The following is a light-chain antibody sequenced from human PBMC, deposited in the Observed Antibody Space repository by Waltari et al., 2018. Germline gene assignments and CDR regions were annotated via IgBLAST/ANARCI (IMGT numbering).Light chain of an antibody. J-gene: IGKJ2*01. CDR1: QSLVFSDGNTY. CDR2: KVS. V-gene: IGKV2-30*01. CDR3: MQGTHWPYT. Sequence: DAVLTQSPLSLTVPLGQPASISCRASQSLVFSDGNTYLNWFHQRPGQPPRRLIYKVSSRDSGVPDRFSGSVSGPDFTLKISRVEAEDVGGVYYCMQGTHWPYTFGQGTKLDIK.